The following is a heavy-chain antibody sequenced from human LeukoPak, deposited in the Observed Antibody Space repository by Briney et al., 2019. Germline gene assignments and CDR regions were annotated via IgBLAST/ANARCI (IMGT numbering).Heavy chain of an antibody. CDR1: GFTFSSYW. CDR3: ARDHDMVRGVKLAFDI. D-gene: IGHD3-10*01. J-gene: IGHJ3*02. V-gene: IGHV3-74*01. Sequence: GGSLRLSCAASGFTFSSYWMHWVRQAPGKGLVWVSRINSDGSSTSYADSVKGRFTISRDNSQDTLYLQMNILRPEDTAVYYCARDHDMVRGVKLAFDIWGQGTMVTVSS. CDR2: INSDGSST.